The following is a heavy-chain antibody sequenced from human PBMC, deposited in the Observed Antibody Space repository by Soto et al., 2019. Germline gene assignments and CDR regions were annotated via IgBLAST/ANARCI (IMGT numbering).Heavy chain of an antibody. CDR3: ASRITGTISYYYGMDV. V-gene: IGHV1-69*12. CDR1: GGTLSSYA. D-gene: IGHD1-7*01. CDR2: IIPIFGTA. J-gene: IGHJ6*02. Sequence: QVQLVQSGAEVKKPGSSVKVSCKASGGTLSSYAINGVRQAPGQGLEWMGGIIPIFGTANYAQKFQGRVTITADESTRTAYKELSSLRSEDTAVYYCASRITGTISYYYGMDVWSQGTTVTVSS.